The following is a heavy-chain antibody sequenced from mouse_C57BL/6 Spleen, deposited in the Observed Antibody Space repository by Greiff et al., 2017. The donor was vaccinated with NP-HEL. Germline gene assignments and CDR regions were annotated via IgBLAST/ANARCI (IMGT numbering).Heavy chain of an antibody. Sequence: VQLQQPGAELVRPGSSVKLSCKASAYTFTSYWMHWVKQRPIQGLEWIGNIDPSDSETHYNQKFKDKATLTVDKSSSTAYMQLSSLTSEDSAVYYCARTLYYGNYGYYAMDYWGQGTSVTVSS. D-gene: IGHD2-1*01. J-gene: IGHJ4*01. CDR2: IDPSDSET. CDR3: ARTLYYGNYGYYAMDY. V-gene: IGHV1-52*01. CDR1: AYTFTSYW.